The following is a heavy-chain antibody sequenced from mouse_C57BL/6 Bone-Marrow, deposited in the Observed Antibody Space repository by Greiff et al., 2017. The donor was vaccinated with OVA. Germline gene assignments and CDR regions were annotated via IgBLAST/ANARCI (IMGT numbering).Heavy chain of an antibody. D-gene: IGHD1-3*01. V-gene: IGHV5-4*01. Sequence: DVKLVESGGGLVKPGGSLKLSCAASGFTFSSYAMSWVRQTPEKRLEWVATISDGGSYTYYPDNVKGRFTISRDNAKNNLYLQMSHLKSEDTAMYYCARDRLKDFDYWGQGTTLTVSS. CDR2: ISDGGSYT. J-gene: IGHJ2*01. CDR3: ARDRLKDFDY. CDR1: GFTFSSYA.